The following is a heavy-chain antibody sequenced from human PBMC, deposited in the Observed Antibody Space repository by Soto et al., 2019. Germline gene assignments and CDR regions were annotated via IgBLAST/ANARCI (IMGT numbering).Heavy chain of an antibody. Sequence: QVQVVESGGGLVKPGGSLRLSCAASGFTFSDYYMSWIRQAPGKGLEWVSYISNSGSPIYYTDSVKGRFTISRDNAKNSLYLQMNSLRAEDTAVYYCARERSCSGGSCHDAFDIWGQGTVVTVSS. V-gene: IGHV3-11*01. J-gene: IGHJ3*02. D-gene: IGHD2-15*01. CDR1: GFTFSDYY. CDR2: ISNSGSPI. CDR3: ARERSCSGGSCHDAFDI.